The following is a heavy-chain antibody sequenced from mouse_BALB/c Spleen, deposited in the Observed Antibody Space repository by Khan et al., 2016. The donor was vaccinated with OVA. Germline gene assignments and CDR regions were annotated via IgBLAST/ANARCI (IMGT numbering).Heavy chain of an antibody. CDR2: VSTGGHYT. CDR3: ARIAYFYDSEGFDY. J-gene: IGHJ3*01. D-gene: IGHD1-1*01. V-gene: IGHV5-6*01. Sequence: EVELVESGGDVVKPGGSLKLSCAASGFTFSTYGMSWVRQTPDKRLEWVATVSTGGHYTYYPDTVKGRFTISRDNAKDTLYLQMSSLKSEDTAMFYYARIAYFYDSEGFDYWGQGTLVTVSA. CDR1: GFTFSTYG.